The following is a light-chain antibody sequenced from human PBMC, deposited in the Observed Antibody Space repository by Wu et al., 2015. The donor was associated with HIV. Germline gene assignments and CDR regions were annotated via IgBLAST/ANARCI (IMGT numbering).Light chain of an antibody. CDR3: QQYHIWPGT. Sequence: EIVMTQSPATLSVSPGERATFSCRASQSAGTSVAWYQQKPGQAPRLLIYGASTRVTGVPATFSGSGSGSEFTLTITTVQSADFAVYYCQQYHIWPGTFGPGTKLDI. J-gene: IGKJ3*01. CDR2: GAS. CDR1: QSAGTS. V-gene: IGKV3-15*01.